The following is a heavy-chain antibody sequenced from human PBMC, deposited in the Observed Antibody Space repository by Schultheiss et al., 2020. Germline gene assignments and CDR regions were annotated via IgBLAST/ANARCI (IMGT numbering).Heavy chain of an antibody. D-gene: IGHD6-6*01. V-gene: IGHV4-59*01. CDR1: GGSISSYY. CDR2: IYYSGST. J-gene: IGHJ4*02. Sequence: SETLSLTCTVSGGSISSYYWSWIRQPPGKGLEWIGYIYYSGSTNYNPALKSRVTISLDTSKNQFSLKLNSVTAADTAVYYCARGDTIAPRPFDHWGQGSLVTVSS. CDR3: ARGDTIAPRPFDH.